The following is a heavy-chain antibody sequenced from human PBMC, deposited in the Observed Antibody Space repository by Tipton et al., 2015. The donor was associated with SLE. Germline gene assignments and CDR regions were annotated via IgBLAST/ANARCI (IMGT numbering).Heavy chain of an antibody. D-gene: IGHD4-17*01. V-gene: IGHV4-59*08. Sequence: WIRQPPGKGLEWIGYIYYSGSTNYNPSLKSRVTISVDTSKNQFSLKLSSVTAADTAVYYCARHGTTVTTWDYYGMDVWGQGTMVTVSS. J-gene: IGHJ6*02. CDR3: ARHGTTVTTWDYYGMDV. CDR2: IYYSGST.